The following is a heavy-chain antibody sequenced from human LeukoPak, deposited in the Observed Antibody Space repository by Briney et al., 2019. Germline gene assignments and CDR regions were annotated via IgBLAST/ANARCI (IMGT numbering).Heavy chain of an antibody. CDR1: GYSISTGYY. D-gene: IGHD3-16*01. Sequence: SSETLSLTCTVSGYSISTGYYWDWTRQPPGKGLEWIGTFYHGGSTYYNPSLKSRVTISVDTSKNQFSLNLTSVTAADTAVYYCARETSQKGAHYMDVWGKGTTVTISS. V-gene: IGHV4-38-2*02. J-gene: IGHJ6*03. CDR2: FYHGGST. CDR3: ARETSQKGAHYMDV.